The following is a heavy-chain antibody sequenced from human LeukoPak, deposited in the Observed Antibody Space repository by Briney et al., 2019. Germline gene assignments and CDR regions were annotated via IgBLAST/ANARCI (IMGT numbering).Heavy chain of an antibody. CDR3: ARWIIGSRLFDY. CDR2: TYYRSKWYN. Sequence: SQTLSLTFAISGDSVSSNSAAWNWIRQSPSRGLEWLGRTYYRSKWYNDYAVAVQSRISINADTSMNQFSLQLNSVTPEDTAVYYCARWIIGSRLFDYWGQGTLVTVSS. V-gene: IGHV6-1*01. D-gene: IGHD6-6*01. J-gene: IGHJ4*02. CDR1: GDSVSSNSAA.